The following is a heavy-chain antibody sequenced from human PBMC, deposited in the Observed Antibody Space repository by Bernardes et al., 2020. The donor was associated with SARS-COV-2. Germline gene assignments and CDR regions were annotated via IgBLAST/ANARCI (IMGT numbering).Heavy chain of an antibody. CDR2: IYTSGSP. D-gene: IGHD6-19*01. V-gene: IGHV4-61*02. Sequence: SETLSLTCPVSGGSIRSGSYYWSWIRQPAGKGLELIGRIYTSGSPNYNPSLKSRVTISVDTSKNQFSLKLSSVTAADTAVYYCAREDSSGFRGYYYYGMHGWGQGTTVTVSS. J-gene: IGHJ6*02. CDR3: AREDSSGFRGYYYYGMHG. CDR1: GGSIRSGSYY.